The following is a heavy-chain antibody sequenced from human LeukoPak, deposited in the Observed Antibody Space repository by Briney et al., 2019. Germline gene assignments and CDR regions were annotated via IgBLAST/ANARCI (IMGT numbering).Heavy chain of an antibody. Sequence: GESLKISCKASGYTFTSYGISWVRQAPGQGLEWMGWISAYNGNTNYAQKLQGRVTMTTDTSTSTAYMELRSLRSDDTAVYYCATLPTVVTPGYWGQGTLVTVSS. D-gene: IGHD4-23*01. CDR2: ISAYNGNT. CDR1: GYTFTSYG. J-gene: IGHJ4*02. V-gene: IGHV1-18*01. CDR3: ATLPTVVTPGY.